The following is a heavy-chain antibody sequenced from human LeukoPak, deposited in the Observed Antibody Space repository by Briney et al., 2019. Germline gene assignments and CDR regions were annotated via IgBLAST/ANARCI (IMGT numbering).Heavy chain of an antibody. CDR3: ARDSGDTDNWFDP. CDR2: IYYSGNT. CDR1: GGSNSSHY. Sequence: SETLSLTCTVSGGSNSSHYWSWIRQPPAKGLEWIGYIYYSGNTNSNPSLKSRVTMSVDTSRNQFSLKLSSVTAADTAVYYCARDSGDTDNWFDPWGQGTLVTVSS. J-gene: IGHJ5*02. V-gene: IGHV4-59*11. D-gene: IGHD2-21*02.